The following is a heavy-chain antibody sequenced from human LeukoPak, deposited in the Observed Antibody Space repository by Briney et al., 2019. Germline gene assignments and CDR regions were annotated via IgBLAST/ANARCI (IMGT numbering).Heavy chain of an antibody. CDR2: ISDSGDIP. Sequence: GGSLRLSCAASGFTFSTYAMSWVRQAPGKGLEWVSRISDSGDIPYYADSVKGRFTISRGNTKNTLYLQMSSLRVEDTAVYYCAKDRAGYSGARGFDYWGQGTLVTVSS. CDR1: GFTFSTYA. V-gene: IGHV3-23*01. D-gene: IGHD5-12*01. J-gene: IGHJ4*02. CDR3: AKDRAGYSGARGFDY.